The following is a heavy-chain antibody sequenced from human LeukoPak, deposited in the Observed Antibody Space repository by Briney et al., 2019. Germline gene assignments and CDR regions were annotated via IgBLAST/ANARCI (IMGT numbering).Heavy chain of an antibody. CDR2: VFDSGRT. J-gene: IGHJ4*02. CDR3: TTIYRGNIFGYFDF. CDR1: GGSMTAHH. Sequence: PSETLSLTCTVSGGSMTAHHWNWIRQTPGKGLEWIGYVFDSGRTKENPSLKSRVTLSADTSKNQLSLRLSSVTAADTAVYYCTTIYRGNIFGYFDFWGQGILVTVSS. V-gene: IGHV4-59*11. D-gene: IGHD5-18*01.